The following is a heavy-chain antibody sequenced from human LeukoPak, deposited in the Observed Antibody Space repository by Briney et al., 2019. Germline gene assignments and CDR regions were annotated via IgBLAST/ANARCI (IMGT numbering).Heavy chain of an antibody. D-gene: IGHD3-22*01. CDR1: GGSISTSSYY. CDR3: ARLGGVNYYDSSGTDY. J-gene: IGHJ4*02. V-gene: IGHV4-39*07. CDR2: IYTSGST. Sequence: PETLSLTCTVSGGSISTSSYYWGWVRQPPGKGLEWIGRIYTSGSTNYNPSLKSRVTMSVDTSKNQFSLKLSSVTAADTAVYYCARLGGVNYYDSSGTDYWGQGTLVTVSS.